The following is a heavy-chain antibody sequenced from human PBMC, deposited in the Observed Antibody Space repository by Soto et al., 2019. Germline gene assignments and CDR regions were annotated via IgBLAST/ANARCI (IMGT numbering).Heavy chain of an antibody. D-gene: IGHD6-13*01. V-gene: IGHV4-59*01. CDR2: IYYSGST. CDR1: GGSISSYY. CDR3: ARSAGSSSRLSGAFDS. Sequence: SETLSLTCTVSGGSISSYYWSWIRQPPGKGLEWIGYIYYSGSTNYNPSLKSRVTISVDTSKNQFSLKLSSVTAADTAVYYCARSAGSSSRLSGAFDSWGQGTMVTVSS. J-gene: IGHJ3*02.